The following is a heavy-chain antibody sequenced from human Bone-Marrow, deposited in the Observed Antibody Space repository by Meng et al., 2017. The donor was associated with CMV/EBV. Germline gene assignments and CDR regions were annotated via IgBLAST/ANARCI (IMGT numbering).Heavy chain of an antibody. D-gene: IGHD3-3*01. CDR3: AREITTIFGVVTTYYYYYGMDV. CDR2: ISWNSGSI. CDR1: GFTFDDYA. V-gene: IGHV3-9*01. J-gene: IGHJ6*02. Sequence: GGSLRLSCAASGFTFDDYAMHWVRQAPGKGLEWVSGISWNSGSIGYADSVKGRFTISRDNAKNSLYLQMNSLRAEDTAVYYCAREITTIFGVVTTYYYYYGMDVWGQGTTVTVSS.